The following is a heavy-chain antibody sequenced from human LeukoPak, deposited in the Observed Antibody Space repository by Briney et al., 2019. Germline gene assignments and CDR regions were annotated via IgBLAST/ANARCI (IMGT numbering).Heavy chain of an antibody. CDR2: MNPNSGNT. V-gene: IGHV1-8*01. D-gene: IGHD3-22*01. J-gene: IGHJ3*02. CDR1: GYTFTSYD. CDR3: ARGLSSPDYYDSSGYPDAFDI. Sequence: ASVKVSCKASGYTFTSYDINWVRQATGQGLEWMGWMNPNSGNTGYAQKFQGRVTMTRNTSISTAYMELSSLRSEDTAVYYCARGLSSPDYYDSSGYPDAFDIWGQGTMVTVSS.